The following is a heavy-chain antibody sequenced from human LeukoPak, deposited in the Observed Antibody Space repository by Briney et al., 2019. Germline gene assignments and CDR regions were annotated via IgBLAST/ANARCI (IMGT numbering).Heavy chain of an antibody. CDR3: VRDFTQCSGGTCYGVHYMDV. Sequence: GASVKVSCKASGYTFTGYYIHWVRQAPGQGLEWMGWIRPSSGDTNYAQKFQGRVTMTRDTSISTAYMELSRLRSDDTALYYCVRDFTQCSGGTCYGVHYMDVWGKGTTVTISS. D-gene: IGHD2-15*01. J-gene: IGHJ6*03. V-gene: IGHV1-2*02. CDR1: GYTFTGYY. CDR2: IRPSSGDT.